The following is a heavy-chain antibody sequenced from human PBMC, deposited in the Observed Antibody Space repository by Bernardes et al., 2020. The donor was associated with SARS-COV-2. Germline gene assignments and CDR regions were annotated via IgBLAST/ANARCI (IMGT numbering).Heavy chain of an antibody. D-gene: IGHD6-19*01. Sequence: GGSLRLSCAASGFIFNKDCMHWVRQVPGKGLVWVSRINCGGTRTNYADSVKGRFTVSRDNARSTLYVQMNSLRGEDTAVYYCARGALDGGGRYLIDYWGQGSLVTVSS. CDR2: INCGGTRT. CDR3: ARGALDGGGRYLIDY. CDR1: GFIFNKDC. J-gene: IGHJ4*02. V-gene: IGHV3-74*01.